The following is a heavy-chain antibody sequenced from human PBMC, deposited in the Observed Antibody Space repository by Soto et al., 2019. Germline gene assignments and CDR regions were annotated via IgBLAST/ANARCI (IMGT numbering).Heavy chain of an antibody. CDR3: ARSGDNYNLLDY. CDR1: GFTFSDYY. J-gene: IGHJ4*02. CDR2: SSDSGTFT. D-gene: IGHD1-1*01. V-gene: IGHV3-11*06. Sequence: QVHLVESGGGLVKPGGSLRLSCAASGFTFSDYYMSWIRQAPGKGLEWLSYSSDSGTFTRYADSVKGRFSISRDNAKNSLYLQINSLRGGDTAIYYCARSGDNYNLLDYWGQGTPVTVSS.